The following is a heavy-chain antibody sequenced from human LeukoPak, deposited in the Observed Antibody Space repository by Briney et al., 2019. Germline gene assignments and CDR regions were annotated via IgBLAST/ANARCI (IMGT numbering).Heavy chain of an antibody. CDR3: ARADCSSSGCHTVSY. D-gene: IGHD2-2*02. CDR1: GFTFNTYA. J-gene: IGHJ4*02. V-gene: IGHV3-64*01. CDR2: IDSIGDST. Sequence: GGSLRLSCAASGFTFNTYAMQWVRQAPGKGLEYVSVIDSIGDSTYYATSVKGRFSISRDNSKNTLYLQMDSLRAEDMAVYYCARADCSSSGCHTVSYWGQGTLVTVSS.